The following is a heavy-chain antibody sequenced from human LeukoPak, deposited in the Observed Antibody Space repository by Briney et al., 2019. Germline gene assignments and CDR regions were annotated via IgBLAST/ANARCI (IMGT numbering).Heavy chain of an antibody. J-gene: IGHJ6*03. CDR3: ARLEWSPYLDV. CDR2: INHSGST. CDR1: GGSFSDYY. D-gene: IGHD3-3*01. V-gene: IGHV4-34*01. Sequence: SETLSLTCAVYGGSFSDYYWSWIRQPPGKGLEWIGEINHSGSTNYNPSLKSRVTISVDTSKNQFSLKLSSVTAADTAVYYCARLEWSPYLDVWGKGTTVTISS.